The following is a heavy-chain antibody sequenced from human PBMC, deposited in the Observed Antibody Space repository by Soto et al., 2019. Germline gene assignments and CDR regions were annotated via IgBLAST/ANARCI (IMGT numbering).Heavy chain of an antibody. J-gene: IGHJ4*02. CDR3: ARSTTQDCSGGSCYLGT. CDR2: IYYSGST. Sequence: QVQLQESGPGLVKPSQTLSLTCTVSGGSISSGGYYWSWIRQHPGKGLEWIGYIYYSGSTYYNPSLKSRVTILVDTSKNQFSLKLSSVTAADTAVYYCARSTTQDCSGGSCYLGTWGQGTLVTVSS. V-gene: IGHV4-31*03. D-gene: IGHD2-15*01. CDR1: GGSISSGGYY.